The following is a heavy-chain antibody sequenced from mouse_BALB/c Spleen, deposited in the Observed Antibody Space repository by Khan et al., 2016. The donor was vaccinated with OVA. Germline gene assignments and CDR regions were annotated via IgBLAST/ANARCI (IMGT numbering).Heavy chain of an antibody. Sequence: VQLQQSGAELAKPGASVKLSCKASGYTFTSYWMNWVKQRPGQGLEWIGYINPRTGYTEYNQRFTDKATLTADKSSSTAYMQLSSLTSDESACYYCANHGSSSAWLTYWGQGTLVTVSA. CDR2: INPRTGYT. CDR1: GYTFTSYW. J-gene: IGHJ3*01. V-gene: IGHV1-7*01. D-gene: IGHD1-1*01. CDR3: ANHGSSSAWLTY.